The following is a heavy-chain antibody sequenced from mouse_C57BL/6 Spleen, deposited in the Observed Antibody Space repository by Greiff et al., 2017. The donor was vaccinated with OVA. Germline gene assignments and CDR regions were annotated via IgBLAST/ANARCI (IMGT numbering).Heavy chain of an antibody. CDR1: GYAFSSYW. J-gene: IGHJ2*01. CDR2: IYPGDGDT. CDR3: ARREDYYGSDY. V-gene: IGHV1-80*01. Sequence: VQLQQSGAELVKPGASVKISCKASGYAFSSYWMNWVKQRPGKGLEWIGQIYPGDGDTNYNGKFKGKATLTADKSSSTAYMQLSSLTSEDSAVYFCARREDYYGSDYWGQGTTLTVSS. D-gene: IGHD1-1*01.